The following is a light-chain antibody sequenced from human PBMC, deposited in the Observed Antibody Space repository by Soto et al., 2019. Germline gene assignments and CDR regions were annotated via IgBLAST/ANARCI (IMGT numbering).Light chain of an antibody. Sequence: EIVLTQSPGTLSLSPGERATLSCRASQSVSSSYLAWYQQKPGQAPRLLIYGASNRATGIPDRFSGSGSGTDFTLTISRLEPEDFAVYYCQQYNNWPLWTFGQGTKV. CDR3: QQYNNWPLWT. CDR1: QSVSSSY. V-gene: IGKV3-20*01. J-gene: IGKJ1*01. CDR2: GAS.